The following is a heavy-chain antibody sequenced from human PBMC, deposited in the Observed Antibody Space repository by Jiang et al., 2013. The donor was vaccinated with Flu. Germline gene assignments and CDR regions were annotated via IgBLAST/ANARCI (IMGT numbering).Heavy chain of an antibody. J-gene: IGHJ3*02. CDR2: TYYRSKWYN. CDR1: GDSVSSNSAA. CDR3: ARDREWDDYVWGSYRRNDAFDI. D-gene: IGHD3-16*02. V-gene: IGHV6-1*01. Sequence: SQTLSLTCAISGDSVSSNSAAWNWIRQSPSRGLEWLGRTYYRSKWYNDYAVSVKSRITINPDTSKNQFSLQLNSATPEDTAVYYCARDREWDDYVWGSYRRNDAFDIWGQGTMVTVSS.